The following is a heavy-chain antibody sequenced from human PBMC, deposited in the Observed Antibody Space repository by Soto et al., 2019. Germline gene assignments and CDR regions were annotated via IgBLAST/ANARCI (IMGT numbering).Heavy chain of an antibody. CDR2: IYSSGST. Sequence: QVRLQESGPGLVKPSETLSLTCTVSGASISRYYWSWIRQSPGKGLEWIGYIYSSGSTNYNPSLKSRVTISVDTSKNQFSLKLSSLIAADTAVYYCARHSPPFFYGSGPWDVWGQGTTVTVSS. CDR3: ARHSPPFFYGSGPWDV. J-gene: IGHJ6*02. D-gene: IGHD3-10*01. CDR1: GASISRYY. V-gene: IGHV4-59*08.